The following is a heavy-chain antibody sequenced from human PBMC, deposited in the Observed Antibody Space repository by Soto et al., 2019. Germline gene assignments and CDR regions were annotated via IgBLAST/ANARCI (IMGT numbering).Heavy chain of an antibody. J-gene: IGHJ4*02. CDR3: ARGSYSSNWYSYDN. Sequence: VRVSCKASGHTFTDYYMQWVRQAPGQGLEWMGWINPNSGGTKYAQKFQGWVTMTRDTSISTAYMELSRLRSDDTAVYYCARGSYSSNWYSYDNWGQGTLVTVSS. V-gene: IGHV1-2*04. CDR1: GHTFTDYY. D-gene: IGHD6-13*01. CDR2: INPNSGGT.